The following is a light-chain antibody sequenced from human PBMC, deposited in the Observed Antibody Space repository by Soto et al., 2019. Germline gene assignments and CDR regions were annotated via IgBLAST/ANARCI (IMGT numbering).Light chain of an antibody. CDR1: QSVSSSY. V-gene: IGKV3-20*01. CDR3: QQYGSSPRT. CDR2: GAS. Sequence: EIVLTQSPCTLPLSPGARATLSCRSSQSVSSSYLTWYQQKPGQAPRLLIYGASSRATGIPDRFSGSGSGTDFTLTISRLEPEDFAVYYCQQYGSSPRTFGQGTKVDI. J-gene: IGKJ1*01.